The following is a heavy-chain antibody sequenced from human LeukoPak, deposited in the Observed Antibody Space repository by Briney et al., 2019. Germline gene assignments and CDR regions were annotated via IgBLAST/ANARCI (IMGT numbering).Heavy chain of an antibody. J-gene: IGHJ4*02. V-gene: IGHV3-13*04. CDR2: IGTAGDT. CDR3: VRGGVINYFDY. D-gene: IGHD3-10*01. CDR1: GFTFSSYD. Sequence: GGSLRLSCAASGFTFSSYDMHWVRQATGKGLEWVSAIGTAGDTCYPGSVKGRFTISRDNAKNSLYLQMNSLRAEDTALYYCVRGGVINYFDYWGQGTLVTVSS.